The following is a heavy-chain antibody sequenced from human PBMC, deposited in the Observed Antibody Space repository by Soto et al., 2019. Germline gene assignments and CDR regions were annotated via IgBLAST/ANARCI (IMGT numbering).Heavy chain of an antibody. CDR3: ARANGYSSGWYGNFQH. CDR1: GGTFSSYA. CDR2: IIPIFGTA. J-gene: IGHJ1*01. V-gene: IGHV1-69*01. D-gene: IGHD6-19*01. Sequence: QVQLVQSGAEVKKPGSSVKVSCKASGGTFSSYAISWVRQAPGQGLERMGGIIPIFGTANYAQKFQGRVTITADESTSTAYMELSSLRSEDTAVYYCARANGYSSGWYGNFQHWGQGTLVTVSS.